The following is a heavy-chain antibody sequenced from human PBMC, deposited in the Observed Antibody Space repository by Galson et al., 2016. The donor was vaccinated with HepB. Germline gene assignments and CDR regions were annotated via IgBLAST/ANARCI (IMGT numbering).Heavy chain of an antibody. CDR1: GFSFRTYS. Sequence: SLRLSCAASGFSFRTYSMSWVRQAPGKGLEWVSSISGTSSYIYYADSVKGRITISRDNAKNSLYLQMNSLRAEDTAVYYCARFSVWFGEDFFDSWGQGTLVTVSS. V-gene: IGHV3-21*01. CDR3: ARFSVWFGEDFFDS. J-gene: IGHJ4*02. CDR2: ISGTSSYI. D-gene: IGHD3-10*01.